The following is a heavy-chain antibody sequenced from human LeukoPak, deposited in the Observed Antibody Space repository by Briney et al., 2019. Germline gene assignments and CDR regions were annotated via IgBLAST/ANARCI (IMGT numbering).Heavy chain of an antibody. CDR3: ATQTRIVGATKTIDY. Sequence: PSETLSLTCTVSGGSISSSSYYWGWIRQPPGKGLEWIGSIYYSGSTYYNPSLKSRVTISVDTSKNQFSLKLSSVTAADTAVCYCATQTRIVGATKTIDYWGQGTLVTVSS. D-gene: IGHD1-26*01. CDR1: GGSISSSSYY. V-gene: IGHV4-39*01. CDR2: IYYSGST. J-gene: IGHJ4*02.